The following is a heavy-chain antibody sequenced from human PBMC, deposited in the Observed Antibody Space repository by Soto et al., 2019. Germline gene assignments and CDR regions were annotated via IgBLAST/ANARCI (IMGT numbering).Heavy chain of an antibody. J-gene: IGHJ6*02. D-gene: IGHD1-7*01. CDR1: GYTFTGYY. V-gene: IGHV1-2*04. Sequence: ASEKVSCKASGYTFTGYYMHWVRQAPGQGLEWMGWINPNSGGTNYAQKFQGWVTMTRDTSISTAYMELSRLRSDDTAVYYCARGPNWNYGYYYYGMDVWGQGTTVTVSS. CDR2: INPNSGGT. CDR3: ARGPNWNYGYYYYGMDV.